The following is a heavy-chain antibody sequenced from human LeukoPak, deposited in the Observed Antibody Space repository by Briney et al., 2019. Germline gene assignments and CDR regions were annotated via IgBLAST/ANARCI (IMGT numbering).Heavy chain of an antibody. Sequence: ASVKVSCKASGYTFTGYYMHWVRQAPGQGLEWMGWINPNSGGTNYAQKFQGRVAMTRDTSISTAYMELSRLRSDDTAVYYCARDSYYGSGSYYNGQLVVDPWGQGTLVTVSS. CDR2: INPNSGGT. D-gene: IGHD3-10*01. CDR3: ARDSYYGSGSYYNGQLVVDP. J-gene: IGHJ5*02. CDR1: GYTFTGYY. V-gene: IGHV1-2*02.